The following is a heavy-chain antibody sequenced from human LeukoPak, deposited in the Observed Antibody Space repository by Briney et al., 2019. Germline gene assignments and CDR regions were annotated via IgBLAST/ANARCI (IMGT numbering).Heavy chain of an antibody. Sequence: GASVKVSCKASGYTFTGYYMHWVRQAPGQGLEWMGWINPNSGGTNYAQKFQGRVTMTRDTSISTAYMELSRLRSDDTAVYYCARDRQELRSLIVVPTAIHYWGQGTLVTVSS. CDR2: INPNSGGT. CDR3: ARDRQELRSLIVVPTAIHY. D-gene: IGHD2-21*02. J-gene: IGHJ4*02. CDR1: GYTFTGYY. V-gene: IGHV1-2*02.